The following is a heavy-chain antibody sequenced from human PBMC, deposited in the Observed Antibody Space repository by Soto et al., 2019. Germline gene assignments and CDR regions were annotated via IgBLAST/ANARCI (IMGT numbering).Heavy chain of an antibody. V-gene: IGHV1-3*01. CDR1: GYTYTSYA. D-gene: IGHD3-10*01. CDR2: INAGNGNT. Sequence: ASVNVSCKVSGYTYTSYALHWVRQAPGQRLERKGWINAGNGNTKYSQKFQGRVTITRDTSASTAYMELSSLRSEDTAVYFCAGVLYITMVGGVQNVNVLDFWGKGTRVPVSS. J-gene: IGHJ3*01. CDR3: AGVLYITMVGGVQNVNVLDF.